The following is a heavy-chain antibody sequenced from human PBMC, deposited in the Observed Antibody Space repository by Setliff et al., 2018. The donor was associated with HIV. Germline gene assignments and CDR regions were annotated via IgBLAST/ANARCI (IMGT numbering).Heavy chain of an antibody. Sequence: KLSETLSLTCVVSDDSFSNYDWTWIRQSPGKALEWIGCISSSGSTHYNPSLKSRLTISVDTSKNQFSLKLSSVTAADTAVYYCARGVDTTMDDYYYVDIWGTGTTVTVSS. CDR3: ARGVDTTMDDYYYVDI. CDR2: ISSSGST. D-gene: IGHD5-18*01. J-gene: IGHJ6*03. V-gene: IGHV4-59*12. CDR1: DDSFSNYD.